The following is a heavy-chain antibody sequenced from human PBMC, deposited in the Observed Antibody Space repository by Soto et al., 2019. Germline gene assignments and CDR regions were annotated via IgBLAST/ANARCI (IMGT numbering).Heavy chain of an antibody. J-gene: IGHJ4*02. CDR2: IVVGSGNT. V-gene: IGHV1-58*02. CDR1: GYTFTSYA. D-gene: IGHD6-13*01. CDR3: AAIAAAGHYFDY. Sequence: SVKGSWRASGYTFTSYAMQWVRQSRGQRLEWIGWIVVGSGNTNYAQKFQERVTITRDMSTRTAYMELSSLRSEDTAVYYCAAIAAAGHYFDYSGQGTLVTVSS.